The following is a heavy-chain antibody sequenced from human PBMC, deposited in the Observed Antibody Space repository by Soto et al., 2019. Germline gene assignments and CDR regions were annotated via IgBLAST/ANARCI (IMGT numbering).Heavy chain of an antibody. CDR2: IYYSGST. CDR1: GGSISSGDYY. D-gene: IGHD5-12*01. CDR3: ARGYSGYDH. V-gene: IGHV4-30-4*01. Sequence: QVQLQESGPGLVKPSQTLSLTCTVSGGSISSGDYYWSWIRQPPGKGLEWIGYIYYSGSTYYNPSLKXPXTXXVATSKNQCSLKLSSVTAADTAVYYCARGYSGYDHWGQGTLVTVSS. J-gene: IGHJ5*02.